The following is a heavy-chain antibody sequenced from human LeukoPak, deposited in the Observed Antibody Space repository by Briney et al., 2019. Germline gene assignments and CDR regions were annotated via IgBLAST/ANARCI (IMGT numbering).Heavy chain of an antibody. CDR3: ARAQYQYYDSSGFDL. D-gene: IGHD3-22*01. CDR1: GGSISSYY. CDR2: IYYSGST. V-gene: IGHV4-59*01. Sequence: SETLSLTCTVSGGSISSYYWSWLRQPPGKGLEWIGYIYYSGSTNYNPSLKSRVTISVDTSKNQFSLKLSSVTAADTAVYYCARAQYQYYDSSGFDLRGRGTLVTVSS. J-gene: IGHJ2*01.